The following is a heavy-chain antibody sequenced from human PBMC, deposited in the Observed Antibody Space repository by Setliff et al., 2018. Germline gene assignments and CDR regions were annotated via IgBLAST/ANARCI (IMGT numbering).Heavy chain of an antibody. CDR1: GYIFTDYY. D-gene: IGHD1-26*01. J-gene: IGHJ4*02. CDR2: INPNSGGT. Sequence: GASVKVSCKASGYIFTDYYMHWVRQAPGQELEWMGYINPNSGGTSSAQNFQGRVTITRDTSIDTAFMELSRLTSDDTAMYYCATEMGLKHLDYWGQGTLVTVSS. CDR3: ATEMGLKHLDY. V-gene: IGHV1-2*02.